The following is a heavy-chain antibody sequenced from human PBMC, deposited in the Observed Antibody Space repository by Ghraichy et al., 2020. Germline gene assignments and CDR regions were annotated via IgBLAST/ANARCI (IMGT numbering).Heavy chain of an antibody. J-gene: IGHJ4*01. D-gene: IGHD6-13*01. CDR1: GFVFHNYA. CDR3: AKDIYPPQYSSTWFGIDY. CDR2: ISGDGSKT. Sequence: GGSLRLSCAASGFVFHNYAMHWVRQPPGKGLEWVSLISGDGSKTSYGASVKGRFTISRDNSKQSVSLHMNSLRPEDTALYFCAKDIYPPQYSSTWFGIDYWGHGNVVSVSS. V-gene: IGHV3-43D*03.